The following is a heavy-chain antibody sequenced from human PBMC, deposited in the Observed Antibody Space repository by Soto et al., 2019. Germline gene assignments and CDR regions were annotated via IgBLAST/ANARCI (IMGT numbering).Heavy chain of an antibody. Sequence: QVQLVESGGGVVQPGRSLRLSCAASGFTFSTYAMHWVRQAPGKGLEWVAVISYDGSNKYYADSVKGRFTISRDNSKNTLYLQMNSLRAEDTAVYYCATWGACGAYWGQGTLVTVSS. CDR2: ISYDGSNK. CDR1: GFTFSTYA. J-gene: IGHJ4*02. CDR3: ATWGACGAY. V-gene: IGHV3-30-3*01. D-gene: IGHD3-16*01.